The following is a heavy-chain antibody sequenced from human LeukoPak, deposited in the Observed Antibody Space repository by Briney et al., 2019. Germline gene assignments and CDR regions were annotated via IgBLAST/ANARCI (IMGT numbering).Heavy chain of an antibody. D-gene: IGHD5-18*01. CDR2: IYYSGST. V-gene: IGHV4-59*01. CDR3: ARGTAWIQLWPSAFDI. J-gene: IGHJ3*02. Sequence: NPSETLSLTCTVSGGSISSYYWSWIRQPPGKGLEWIGYIYYSGSTNYNPSLKSRVTISVDTSKNQFSLKLSSVTAADTAVYYCARGTAWIQLWPSAFDIWGQGTTVTVSS. CDR1: GGSISSYY.